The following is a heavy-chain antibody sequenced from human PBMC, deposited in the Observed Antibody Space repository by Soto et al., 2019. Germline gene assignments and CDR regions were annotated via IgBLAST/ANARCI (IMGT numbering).Heavy chain of an antibody. CDR3: ARGYGGYTRGWYDY. CDR2: ITSGSDST. CDR1: GFTFSTYG. D-gene: IGHD6-19*01. Sequence: EVQLVESGGGLVQPGGSLRLSCAASGFTFSTYGMNWVRQAPGKGLEWVSYITSGSDSTYYADSVKGRVTTSRDNAKNSLYLQINSLRDDDTAVYYCARGYGGYTRGWYDYWGQGNLVTVSS. J-gene: IGHJ4*02. V-gene: IGHV3-48*02.